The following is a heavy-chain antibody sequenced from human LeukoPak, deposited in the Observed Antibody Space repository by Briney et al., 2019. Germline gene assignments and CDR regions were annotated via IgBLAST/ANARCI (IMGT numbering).Heavy chain of an antibody. CDR2: ISYSGNT. CDR1: GGSISSSDFY. CDR3: ASLIYDSSGYYFDK. J-gene: IGHJ4*02. V-gene: IGHV4-39*07. Sequence: SETLSLTCTVSGGSISSSDFYWGWIRQPPGKGLEWIGSISYSGNTYYSPSLKSRVTISVDTSKNQFSLKLSSVTAADTAVYYCASLIYDSSGYYFDKWGQGTLVTVSS. D-gene: IGHD3-22*01.